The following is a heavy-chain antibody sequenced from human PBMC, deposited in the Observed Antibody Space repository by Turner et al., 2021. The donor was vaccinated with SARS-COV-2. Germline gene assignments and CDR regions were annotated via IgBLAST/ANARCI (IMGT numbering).Heavy chain of an antibody. CDR3: ARGGAVYYYFYMDV. CDR2: ISTSGGT. V-gene: IGHV4-61*02. D-gene: IGHD1-26*01. Sequence: QVKLQEWGPGLVKRAQTLSLTCTVSGGSISIGSYYWRWIRQPDGKGLEWIGRISTSGGTNYTPTLKSRVTISVDTSKIHVSLKLSSLTSADTAVYYCARGGAVYYYFYMDVWGKGTTVTVSS. CDR1: GGSISIGSYY. J-gene: IGHJ6*03.